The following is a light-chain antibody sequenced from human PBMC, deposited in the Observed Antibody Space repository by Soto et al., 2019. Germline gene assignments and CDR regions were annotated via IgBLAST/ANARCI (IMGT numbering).Light chain of an antibody. CDR2: LGS. Sequence: EIMMTQSPAPLSVPTGENATFPGGASQSVRNNLAWNQQKPGQAPRLLINLGSTRATGIPPRSSGSGSGTEFTLTISSLQSEDFALYYGQQYNNWPPITFGQGTRLEIK. CDR1: QSVRNN. V-gene: IGKV3-15*01. J-gene: IGKJ5*01. CDR3: QQYNNWPPIT.